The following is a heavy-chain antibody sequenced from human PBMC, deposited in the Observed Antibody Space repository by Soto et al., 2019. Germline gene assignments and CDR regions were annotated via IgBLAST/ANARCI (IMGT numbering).Heavy chain of an antibody. V-gene: IGHV4-4*02. J-gene: IGHJ4*02. Sequence: QVQLQESGPGLVKPSGTLSLTCAVSSGSISSSNWWSWVRQPPGKGLEWIGEIYHSGSTNYNPSLKSRVPISVDKSKNQFSLKLSSVTAADTAVYYCARRRLWQQLVLGQFDYWGQGTLVTVST. CDR2: IYHSGST. D-gene: IGHD6-13*01. CDR3: ARRRLWQQLVLGQFDY. CDR1: SGSISSSNW.